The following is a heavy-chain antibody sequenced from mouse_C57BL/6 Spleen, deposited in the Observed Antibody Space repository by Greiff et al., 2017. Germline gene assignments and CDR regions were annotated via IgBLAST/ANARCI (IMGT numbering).Heavy chain of an antibody. CDR1: GFSFNTYA. J-gene: IGHJ4*01. CDR2: IRSKSNNYAT. V-gene: IGHV10-1*01. CDR3: VRRGNHGGYAMDY. Sequence: EVQLVESGGGLVQPKGSLKLSCAASGFSFNTYAMNWVRQAPGKGLEWVARIRSKSNNYATYYADSVKDRFTISRDDSESMLYLQMNNLKTEDTAMYYCVRRGNHGGYAMDYWGQGTSVTVSS. D-gene: IGHD2-1*01.